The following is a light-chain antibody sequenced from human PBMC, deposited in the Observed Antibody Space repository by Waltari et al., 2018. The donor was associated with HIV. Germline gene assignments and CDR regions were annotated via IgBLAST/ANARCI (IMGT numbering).Light chain of an antibody. CDR3: MQRKQFRST. J-gene: IGKJ3*01. V-gene: IGKV2-40*01. CDR1: QSLLESDDGNTY. CDR2: TLS. Sequence: DIVMTQSPLSLPVTPGEPASVSCRSSQSLLESDDGNTYLDWYLQRPGRSTQLLIYTLSYRVSGVPDRFSGSGSGTDFTLNIRRVEADDVGVYYCMQRKQFRSTFGPGTKVDIK.